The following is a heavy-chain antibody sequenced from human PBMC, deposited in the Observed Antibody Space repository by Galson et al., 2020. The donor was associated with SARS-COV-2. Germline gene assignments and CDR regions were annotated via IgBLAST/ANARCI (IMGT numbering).Heavy chain of an antibody. CDR3: AREALEIVGAGWYFDY. V-gene: IGHV3-11*06. D-gene: IGHD1-26*01. Sequence: GGSLRLSCAASGFTFSDYYMSWIRQAPGKGLEWVSYISSSSSYTNYADSVKGRFTISRDNAKNSLYLQMNSLRAEDTAVYYCAREALEIVGAGWYFDYWGQGTLVTVSS. CDR2: ISSSSSYT. CDR1: GFTFSDYY. J-gene: IGHJ4*02.